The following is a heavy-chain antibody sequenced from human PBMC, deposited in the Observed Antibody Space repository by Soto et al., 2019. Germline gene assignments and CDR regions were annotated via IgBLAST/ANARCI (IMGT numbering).Heavy chain of an antibody. J-gene: IGHJ4*02. D-gene: IGHD1-26*01. CDR3: AKRGSGSQFDY. Sequence: EVQLLESGGGLVQPGGSLRLSCAASGLTFSSYAMSWVRQAPGKGLERVSVISGSGGSTYYADSVKGRFTISRDNSKHRLYLQMNSLRAEDTAVYYCAKRGSGSQFDYWGQGTLVTVSS. CDR1: GLTFSSYA. V-gene: IGHV3-23*01. CDR2: ISGSGGST.